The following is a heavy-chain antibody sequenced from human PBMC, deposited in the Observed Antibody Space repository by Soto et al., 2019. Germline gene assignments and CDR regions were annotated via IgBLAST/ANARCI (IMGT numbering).Heavy chain of an antibody. CDR1: GGSISSYY. CDR3: ARAPVDLAFDI. D-gene: IGHD5-12*01. Sequence: SETLSLTCTVSGGSISSYYWSWIRQPPGKGLEWIGYIYYSGSTNYNPSLKSRVTISVDTSKNQFSLKLSSVTAADPAVYYCARAPVDLAFDIWGQGTTVTVSS. J-gene: IGHJ3*02. CDR2: IYYSGST. V-gene: IGHV4-59*01.